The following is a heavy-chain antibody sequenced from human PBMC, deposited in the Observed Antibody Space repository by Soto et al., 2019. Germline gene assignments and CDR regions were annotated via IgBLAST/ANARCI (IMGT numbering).Heavy chain of an antibody. V-gene: IGHV5-10-1*01. CDR3: ARQSALNKWFGP. CDR2: IDPSGSYT. CDR1: GYSFTNYW. J-gene: IGHJ5*02. Sequence: PGESLKISCQGSGYSFTNYWITWVRQMPGRGLEWMGRIDPSGSYTEYSPSFQGQVTISADKSISTAYLHWSSLKASDTAIYYCARQSALNKWFGPWGQGTLVTV.